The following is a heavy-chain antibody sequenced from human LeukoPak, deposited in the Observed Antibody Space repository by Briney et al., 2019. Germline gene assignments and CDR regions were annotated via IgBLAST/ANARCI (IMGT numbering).Heavy chain of an antibody. Sequence: SETLSLTCTVSGGSISSYYWSWLRQPPGKGLEWIGYIYYSGSTNYNPSLKSRVTISVDTSKNQFSLKLSSVTAADTAVYYCAKLERGDFWSGYYFDYWGQGTLVTVSS. J-gene: IGHJ4*02. CDR1: GGSISSYY. CDR3: AKLERGDFWSGYYFDY. D-gene: IGHD3-3*01. CDR2: IYYSGST. V-gene: IGHV4-59*01.